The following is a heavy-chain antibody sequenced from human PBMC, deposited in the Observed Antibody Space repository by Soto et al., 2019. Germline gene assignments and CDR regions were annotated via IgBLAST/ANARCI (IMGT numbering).Heavy chain of an antibody. CDR1: GYTFTSYD. CDR2: MNPNSGNT. V-gene: IGHV1-8*01. J-gene: IGHJ6*02. Sequence: QVQLVQSGAEVKKPGASLKVSCKASGYTFTSYDINWVRQATGQGLEWMGWMNPNSGNTGYAQKFQGRVTMTRNTSISTAYMERSSLRSEDTAVYYCARAGYSSGWYQGMDVWGQGTTVTVSS. D-gene: IGHD6-19*01. CDR3: ARAGYSSGWYQGMDV.